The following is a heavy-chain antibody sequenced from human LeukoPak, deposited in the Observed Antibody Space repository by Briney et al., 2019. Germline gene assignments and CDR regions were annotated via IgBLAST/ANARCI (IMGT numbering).Heavy chain of an antibody. D-gene: IGHD2-21*01. CDR3: AREIKHAY. V-gene: IGHV3-48*01. Sequence: GGSLRLSCAASGFTFSSYSMNWVRQAPGKGLEWISYISSSSSVMHYADSVKGRFTISRDNAENSLYLQMNTLRAEDTAMYYCAREIKHAYWGQGTLVTVSS. CDR2: ISSSSSVM. J-gene: IGHJ4*02. CDR1: GFTFSSYS.